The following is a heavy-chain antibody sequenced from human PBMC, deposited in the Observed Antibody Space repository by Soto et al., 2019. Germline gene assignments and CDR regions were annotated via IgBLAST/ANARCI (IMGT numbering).Heavy chain of an antibody. CDR1: GYTFTSYD. Sequence: ASVKVSCKASGYTFTSYDINWVRQATGQGLEWMGWMNPNSGNTGYAQKFQGRVTMTRNTSISTAYMELSSLRSEDTAVYYCARPLFFQFLAGIIYYYTYSDFGVNGTSVPVS. CDR2: MNPNSGNT. V-gene: IGHV1-8*01. J-gene: IGHJ6*03. CDR3: ARPLFFQFLAGIIYYYTYSDF. D-gene: IGHD3-3*01.